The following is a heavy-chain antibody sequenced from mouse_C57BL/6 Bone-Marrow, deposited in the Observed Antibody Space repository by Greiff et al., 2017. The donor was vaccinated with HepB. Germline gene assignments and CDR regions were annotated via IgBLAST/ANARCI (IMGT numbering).Heavy chain of an antibody. D-gene: IGHD2-3*01. Sequence: QVQLQQSGPGLVQPSQSLSITCTVSGFSLTSYGVHWVRQSPGKGLEWLGVIWSGGSTDYNAAFISRLSISKDNSKSQVFFKMNSLQADDTAIYYCARNCGIYDGYYGYFDVWGTGTTVTFSS. CDR2: IWSGGST. CDR1: GFSLTSYG. J-gene: IGHJ1*03. CDR3: ARNCGIYDGYYGYFDV. V-gene: IGHV2-2*01.